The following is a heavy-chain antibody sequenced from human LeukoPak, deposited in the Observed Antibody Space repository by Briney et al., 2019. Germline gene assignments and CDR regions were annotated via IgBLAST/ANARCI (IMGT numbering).Heavy chain of an antibody. CDR1: GYTFTIYG. J-gene: IGHJ6*04. Sequence: ASGKVSGKASGYTFTIYGIIWVRQAPGQGLEWMGWISAYNGNTNYAQKLQGRVIMTTGTSTSTAYMELRSLRSDDTAVYYCARPLYDFWSGYYDWIDCYGTDVWGEEPADSVSS. V-gene: IGHV1-18*01. CDR2: ISAYNGNT. D-gene: IGHD3-3*01. CDR3: ARPLYDFWSGYYDWIDCYGTDV.